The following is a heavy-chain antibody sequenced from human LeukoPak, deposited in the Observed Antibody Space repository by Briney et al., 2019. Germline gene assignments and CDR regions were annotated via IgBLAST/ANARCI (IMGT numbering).Heavy chain of an antibody. CDR1: GFSFSNYG. Sequence: GRSLRLSCAASGFSFSNYGMHWVRQAPGKGLEWVAVIWYDGSNKYYADSVKGRFTISRDNSKNTLYVQMISLRAEDTAVYYCARSNNGGWGYCDYWGQGSLVTVSS. CDR3: ARSNNGGWGYCDY. J-gene: IGHJ4*02. V-gene: IGHV3-33*01. CDR2: IWYDGSNK. D-gene: IGHD3-16*01.